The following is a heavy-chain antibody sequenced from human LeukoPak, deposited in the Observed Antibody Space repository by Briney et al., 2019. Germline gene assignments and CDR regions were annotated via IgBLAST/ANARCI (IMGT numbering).Heavy chain of an antibody. CDR2: IKQDGSET. J-gene: IGHJ3*02. V-gene: IGHV3-7*01. D-gene: IGHD3-22*01. Sequence: PGGSLRLSCAASGFIFSNYWMSWVRQAPGKGLEWVANIKQDGSETYYVDSVKGRFTISRDNAKNSLYLQMNSLRAEDTAVYYCARLSGITMIVVLASDAFDIWGQGTMVTVSS. CDR3: ARLSGITMIVVLASDAFDI. CDR1: GFIFSNYW.